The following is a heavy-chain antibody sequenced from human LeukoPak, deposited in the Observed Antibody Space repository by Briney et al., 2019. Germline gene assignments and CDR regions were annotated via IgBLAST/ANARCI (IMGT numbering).Heavy chain of an antibody. V-gene: IGHV4-39*07. CDR1: AGSIISSSKF. CDR2: IYYSGST. Sequence: SETLSLTCTVSAGSIISSSKFWGWIRQSPGKGLEWIGSIYYSGSTYYNPSLKSRVTISVDTSKNQFSLKLSSVTAADTAVYYCARARDYSSGRGKFPSPHHRFDPWGQGTLVTVSS. J-gene: IGHJ5*02. CDR3: ARARDYSSGRGKFPSPHHRFDP. D-gene: IGHD6-19*01.